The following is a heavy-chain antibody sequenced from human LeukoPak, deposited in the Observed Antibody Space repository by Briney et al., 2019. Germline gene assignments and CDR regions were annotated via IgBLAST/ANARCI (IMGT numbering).Heavy chain of an antibody. V-gene: IGHV3-33*01. CDR1: GFIFSDYG. Sequence: PGRSLRLSCAVSGFIFSDYGFHWVRQAPGKGLEWVAVTRFDGSIKQYADSVRGRFTISRDDSKNTLYLQMNSLKSEDTAVYYCARWGETRQYYFDYWGRGTLVTVSS. D-gene: IGHD3-16*01. J-gene: IGHJ4*02. CDR3: ARWGETRQYYFDY. CDR2: TRFDGSIK.